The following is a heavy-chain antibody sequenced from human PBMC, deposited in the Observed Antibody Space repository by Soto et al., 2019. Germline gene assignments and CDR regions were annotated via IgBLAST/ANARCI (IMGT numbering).Heavy chain of an antibody. J-gene: IGHJ6*01. CDR1: GDSVSSNSTA. CDR3: ARERLGYYGSGGAGMDV. Sequence: SRTLSQTCAISGDSVSSNSTAWNWIRQSPSRGLEWLGRTYYRSKWYNDYAVSVKSRITINPDTSKNQFSLQLNSVTPEDTAVYYCARERLGYYGSGGAGMDVWGKGTTVTVS. D-gene: IGHD3-10*01. CDR2: TYYRSKWYN. V-gene: IGHV6-1*01.